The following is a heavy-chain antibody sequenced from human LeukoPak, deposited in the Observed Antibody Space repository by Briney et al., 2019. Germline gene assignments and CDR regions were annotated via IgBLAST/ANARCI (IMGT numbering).Heavy chain of an antibody. CDR2: IYYSGST. D-gene: IGHD2-2*01. J-gene: IGHJ4*02. CDR3: ARDPLVPAALNDC. Sequence: SETLSLTCTVSGGSISSGDYYWSWIRQPPGKGLEWIGYIYYSGSTYYNPSLKSRVTISVDTSKNQFSLKLSSVTAADTAVYYCARDPLVPAALNDCWGQGTLVTVSS. V-gene: IGHV4-30-4*01. CDR1: GGSISSGDYY.